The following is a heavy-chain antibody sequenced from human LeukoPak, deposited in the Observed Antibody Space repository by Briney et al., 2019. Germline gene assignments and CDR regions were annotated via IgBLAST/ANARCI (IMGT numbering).Heavy chain of an antibody. CDR3: ARGGVWQAFWSGNSDY. CDR1: GFIFSTYS. J-gene: IGHJ4*02. D-gene: IGHD3-3*01. V-gene: IGHV3-21*01. Sequence: GGALRLSCAASGFIFSTYSMNWVRQAPGKGLEWVSSIGTSSSYIYYGDSVKGRFTISRDNAKNSLYLQMNSLRAEDTAVYYCARGGVWQAFWSGNSDYWGQGTLVTVSS. CDR2: IGTSSSYI.